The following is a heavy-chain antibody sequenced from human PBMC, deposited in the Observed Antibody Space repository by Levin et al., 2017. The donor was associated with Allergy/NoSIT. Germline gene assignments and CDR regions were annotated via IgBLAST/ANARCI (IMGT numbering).Heavy chain of an antibody. V-gene: IGHV3-30*18. D-gene: IGHD2-21*02. CDR1: GFTFSSYG. CDR3: AKDFLRLIVVETPRLGWYFDL. J-gene: IGHJ2*01. CDR2: ISYDGSNK. Sequence: GESLKISCAASGFTFSSYGMHWVRQAPGKGLEWVAVISYDGSNKYYADSVKGRFTISRDNSKNTLYLQMNSLRAEDTAVYYCAKDFLRLIVVETPRLGWYFDLWGRGTLVTVSS.